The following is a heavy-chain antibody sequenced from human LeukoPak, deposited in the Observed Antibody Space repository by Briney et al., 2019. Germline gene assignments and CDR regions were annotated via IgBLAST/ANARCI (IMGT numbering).Heavy chain of an antibody. D-gene: IGHD6-19*01. CDR2: ISWNSGNM. J-gene: IGHJ4*02. CDR1: GFIFDDYA. V-gene: IGHV3-9*01. Sequence: GGSLRLSCAASGFIFDDYAMHWVRHAPGKGLEWVSSISWNSGNMDYADSVKGRFTISRDNAKNSLYLQMNSLRAEDTALYYCAKGRGTSDWYNSLDYWGQGTLVTVSS. CDR3: AKGRGTSDWYNSLDY.